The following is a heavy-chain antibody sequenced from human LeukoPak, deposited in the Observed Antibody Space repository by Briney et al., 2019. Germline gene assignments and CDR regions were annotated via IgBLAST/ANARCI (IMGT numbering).Heavy chain of an antibody. CDR3: ARYPATITDDYYYYYMDV. CDR2: IYYSGST. D-gene: IGHD5-12*01. V-gene: IGHV4-59*01. CDR1: GGSLSGYY. Sequence: PSETLSLTCAVSGGSLSGYYWTWIRQPPGKGLGWIGYIYYSGSTNYNPSLKSRVTISVDTSKNQFSLKLSSVTAADTAVYYCARYPATITDDYYYYYMDVWGKGTTVTVSS. J-gene: IGHJ6*03.